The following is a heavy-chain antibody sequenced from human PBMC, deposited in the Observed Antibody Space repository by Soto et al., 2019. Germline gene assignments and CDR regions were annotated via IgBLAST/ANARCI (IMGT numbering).Heavy chain of an antibody. CDR1: GFTFSNYA. V-gene: IGHV3-23*01. D-gene: IGHD2-8*02. Sequence: GGSLRLSCAASGFTFSNYAMSWVRQAPGKWLEWVSVFSASGGTANYEDSVKGRFILSRDNTKNTLSLQMDSLRAEGSATYYCAKEDTTGFSAYYFDFWGQGXPVTVSS. CDR3: AKEDTTGFSAYYFDF. J-gene: IGHJ4*02. CDR2: FSASGGTA.